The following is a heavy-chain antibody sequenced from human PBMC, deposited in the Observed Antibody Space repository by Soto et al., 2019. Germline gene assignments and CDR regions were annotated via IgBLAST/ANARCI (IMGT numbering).Heavy chain of an antibody. CDR3: ARDRGGYYDILTGYQNYYYYGMDV. CDR2: ISAYNGNT. J-gene: IGHJ6*02. CDR1: GYTFTSYG. Sequence: ASVKVSCKASGYTFTSYGISWVRQAPGQGLEWMGWISAYNGNTNYAQKLQGRVTMTTGTSTSTAYMELRSLRSDDTAVYYCARDRGGYYDILTGYQNYYYYGMDVWGQGTTVTVSS. V-gene: IGHV1-18*04. D-gene: IGHD3-9*01.